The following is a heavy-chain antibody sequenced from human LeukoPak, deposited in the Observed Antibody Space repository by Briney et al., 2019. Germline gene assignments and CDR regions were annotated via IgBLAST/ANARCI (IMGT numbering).Heavy chain of an antibody. J-gene: IGHJ4*02. CDR2: ISSSGSTI. CDR3: ARGRRYYYDSSGYYFDY. Sequence: PAGSLRLSCAASGFTFSSYEMNWVRQAPGKGLEWFSYISSSGSTIYYADSVKGRFTISRDNAKNSLYLQMNSLRAEDTAVYYCARGRRYYYDSSGYYFDYWGQGTLVTVSS. D-gene: IGHD3-22*01. V-gene: IGHV3-48*03. CDR1: GFTFSSYE.